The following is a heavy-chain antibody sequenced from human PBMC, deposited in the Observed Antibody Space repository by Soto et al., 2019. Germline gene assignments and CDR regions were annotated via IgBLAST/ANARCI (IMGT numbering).Heavy chain of an antibody. CDR1: GGTFSSYA. Sequence: ASVKVSCKASGGTFSSYAISWVRQAPGQGLEWMGGIIPIFGTANYAQRFQGRVTITADKSTSTAYMELSSLRSEDTAVYYCARSDPDNYYYYGMDVWGQGTTVTVSS. CDR3: ARSDPDNYYYYGMDV. J-gene: IGHJ6*02. D-gene: IGHD3-9*01. CDR2: IIPIFGTA. V-gene: IGHV1-69*06.